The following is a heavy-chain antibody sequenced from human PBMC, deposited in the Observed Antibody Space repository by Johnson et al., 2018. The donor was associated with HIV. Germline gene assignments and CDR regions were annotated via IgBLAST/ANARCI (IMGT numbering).Heavy chain of an antibody. V-gene: IGHV3-11*04. J-gene: IGHJ3*02. Sequence: QVQLVESGGGLVKPGGSLRLSCVASGFTFSDYYMSWIRQAPGKGLEWLSYIGSSGDIIRYADSVKGRFTISRDNAKNSLILQMNSLRDEDTAVYYCARRTVTALFDIWGQGTMVTVSS. CDR2: IGSSGDII. D-gene: IGHD4-17*01. CDR1: GFTFSDYY. CDR3: ARRTVTALFDI.